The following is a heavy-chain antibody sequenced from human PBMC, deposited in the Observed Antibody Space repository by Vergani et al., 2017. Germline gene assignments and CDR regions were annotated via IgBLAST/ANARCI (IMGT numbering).Heavy chain of an antibody. CDR3: AKDGQLVPDY. Sequence: QVQLVESGGGVVQPGRSLRLSCAASGFTFSSYGMHWVRQAPGKGLEWVAVISYDGSNKYYADSVKGRFTISRDNSKNTLYLQMNSRRAEDTAVYYCAKDGQLVPDYWGQGTLVTVSS. V-gene: IGHV3-30*18. CDR2: ISYDGSNK. D-gene: IGHD6-6*01. CDR1: GFTFSSYG. J-gene: IGHJ4*02.